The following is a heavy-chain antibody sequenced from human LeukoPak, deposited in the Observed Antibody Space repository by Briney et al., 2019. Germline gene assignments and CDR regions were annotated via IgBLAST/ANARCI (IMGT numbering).Heavy chain of an antibody. Sequence: SETLSLTCGVSGGSISGTNWWSWVRQPPGQGLEWIGEISLSGLTNYNPSLRSRLTMSLDESKNQVSLNLTSVTAADTAVHYCSRESGPFSPFGFWGQGTLVSVHS. J-gene: IGHJ4*02. CDR3: SRESGPFSPFGF. D-gene: IGHD1-26*01. CDR2: ISLSGLT. CDR1: GGSISGTNW. V-gene: IGHV4-4*02.